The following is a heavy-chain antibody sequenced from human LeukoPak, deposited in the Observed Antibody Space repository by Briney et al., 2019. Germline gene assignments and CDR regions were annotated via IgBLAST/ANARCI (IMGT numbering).Heavy chain of an antibody. Sequence: SETLSLTCTVSGGSISSYYRSWVRQPAGKGLEWIGRIYTSGSTNYNPSLKSRVTMSVDTSKNQFSLKLSSVTAADTAVYYCARYSSSWFPYFDYWGQGTLVTVSS. J-gene: IGHJ4*02. CDR2: IYTSGST. V-gene: IGHV4-4*07. CDR3: ARYSSSWFPYFDY. CDR1: GGSISSYY. D-gene: IGHD6-13*01.